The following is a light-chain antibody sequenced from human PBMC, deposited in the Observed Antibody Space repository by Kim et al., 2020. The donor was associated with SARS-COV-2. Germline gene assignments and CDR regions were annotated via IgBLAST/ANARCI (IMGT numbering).Light chain of an antibody. CDR3: GTWDSSLSAGV. CDR2: DNN. J-gene: IGLJ2*01. Sequence: GQNVTISFSGSTSNIGTNSLSCYHPLPGTAPTLLIYDNNKPPSGIPDRFSGSKSGTSATLGITGLQTGDEADYYCGTWDSSLSAGVFGGGTQLTVL. CDR1: TSNIGTNS. V-gene: IGLV1-51*01.